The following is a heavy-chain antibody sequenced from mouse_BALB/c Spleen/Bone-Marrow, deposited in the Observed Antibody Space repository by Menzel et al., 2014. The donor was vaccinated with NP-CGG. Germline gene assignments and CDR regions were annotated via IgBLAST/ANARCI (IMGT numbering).Heavy chain of an antibody. CDR3: ARGLRYWYFDV. CDR2: INPSTGYT. J-gene: IGHJ1*01. V-gene: IGHV1-7*01. Sequence: QVQLQQSGAELAKPGASVKMSCKASGYTFTSYWMHWVKQRPGQGLEWIGYINPSTGYTEYNQKFKDKATLTADKSSSTAYMQLNSLTSEDSAVYYCARGLRYWYFDVWGAGTTVTVSS. CDR1: GYTFTSYW. D-gene: IGHD3-1*01.